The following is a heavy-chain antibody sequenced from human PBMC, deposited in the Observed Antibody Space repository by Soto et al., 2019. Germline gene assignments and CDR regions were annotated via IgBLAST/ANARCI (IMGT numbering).Heavy chain of an antibody. CDR2: IYYTGSN. D-gene: IGHD1-26*01. V-gene: IGHV4-59*01. Sequence: SETLSLTCTVSGGSINNYYWSWIRQSPGKGLEWIGYIYYTGSNNNYNPSLKGRATISVDSSKTQFSLRVTSVTAADTAVYYCARTREGTTTYCFDYWGQGSLVTVSS. CDR1: GGSINNYY. CDR3: ARTREGTTTYCFDY. J-gene: IGHJ4*02.